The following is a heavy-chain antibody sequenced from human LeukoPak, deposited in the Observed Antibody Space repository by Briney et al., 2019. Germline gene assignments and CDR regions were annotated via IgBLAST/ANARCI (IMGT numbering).Heavy chain of an antibody. CDR1: GSTFSTYW. CDR3: ARDYGEGGYYFDY. J-gene: IGHJ4*02. D-gene: IGHD4-17*01. Sequence: PGGSLRLPCAASGSTFSTYWMHWVRQAPGKGLVWLSRISSDGSSTNYADSVKGRFTISRDNAKNTLYLQMNSLRAEDTAVYYCARDYGEGGYYFDYWGQGTLVTVSS. CDR2: ISSDGSST. V-gene: IGHV3-74*01.